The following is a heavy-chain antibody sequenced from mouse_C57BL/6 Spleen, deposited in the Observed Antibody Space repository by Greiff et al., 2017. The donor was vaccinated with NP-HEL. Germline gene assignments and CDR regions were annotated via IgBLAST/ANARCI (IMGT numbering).Heavy chain of an antibody. D-gene: IGHD2-4*01. CDR3: ARDLFDYDVGYAMDY. Sequence: EVKLMESGGGLVKPGGSLKLSCAASGFTFSSYAMSWVRQTPEKRLEWVATISDGGSYTYYPDNVKGRFTIARDNAKNNLYLQLSHLKSEDTAMYYCARDLFDYDVGYAMDYWGQGTSVTVSS. CDR2: ISDGGSYT. V-gene: IGHV5-4*01. CDR1: GFTFSSYA. J-gene: IGHJ4*01.